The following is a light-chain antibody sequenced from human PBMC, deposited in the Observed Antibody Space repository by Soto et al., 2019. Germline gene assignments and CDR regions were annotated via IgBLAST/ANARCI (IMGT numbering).Light chain of an antibody. V-gene: IGLV2-14*01. CDR3: SSYTSSSSHYV. CDR1: SSDVGGYNY. J-gene: IGLJ1*01. CDR2: DVS. Sequence: QSALTQPASVSGSPGQSITISCTGTSSDVGGYNYVSWYQQHPGKAPKLMIYDVSNRPSGVSNRFSGSKSGNTASLTISGLQAEDEADYYCSSYTSSSSHYVFGTGTKDRP.